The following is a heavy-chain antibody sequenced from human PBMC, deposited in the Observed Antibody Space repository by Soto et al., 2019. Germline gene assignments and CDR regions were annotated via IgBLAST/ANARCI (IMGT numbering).Heavy chain of an antibody. V-gene: IGHV3-21*01. J-gene: IGHJ6*02. Sequence: PGGSLRLSCAASGFTFRNYTMNWVRQAPGKGLEWVSAISSSSIYIYYADSVEGRFTISRDNAKNSLYLQMNSLGAEDTAVYYCARANYDFWSGYSNYFGMDVWGQGTTVTAP. CDR2: ISSSSIYI. CDR1: GFTFRNYT. D-gene: IGHD3-3*01. CDR3: ARANYDFWSGYSNYFGMDV.